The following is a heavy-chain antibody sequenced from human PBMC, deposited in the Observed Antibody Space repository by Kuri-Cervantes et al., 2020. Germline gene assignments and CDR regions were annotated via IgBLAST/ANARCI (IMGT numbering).Heavy chain of an antibody. CDR2: ISSSSSTI. CDR3: AKSALTPNTHWFDP. D-gene: IGHD2-8*01. CDR1: RFTFSSYG. Sequence: GESLKISCAASRFTFSSYGMNWVRQAPGKGLEWVSYISSSSSTIYYADSVKGRFTISRDNAKNSLYLQMNSLRDEDTAVYYCAKSALTPNTHWFDPWGQGTLVTVSS. V-gene: IGHV3-48*02. J-gene: IGHJ5*02.